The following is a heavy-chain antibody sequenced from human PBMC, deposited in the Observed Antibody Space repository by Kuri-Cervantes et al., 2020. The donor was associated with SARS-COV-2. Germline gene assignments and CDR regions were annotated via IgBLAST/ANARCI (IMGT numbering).Heavy chain of an antibody. CDR1: GFTFGDYA. V-gene: IGHV3-49*03. CDR3: TRGLTLHYYYATRAFDI. Sequence: GGSLRLSCTASGFTFGDYAMSWFRQAPGKGLEWVGFIRSKAYGGKTEYAASVKGRFTISRDDSKSIAYLQMNSLKTEDKAVYYCTRGLTLHYYYATRAFDIWGQGTMVTVSS. D-gene: IGHD3-10*01. J-gene: IGHJ3*02. CDR2: IRSKAYGGKT.